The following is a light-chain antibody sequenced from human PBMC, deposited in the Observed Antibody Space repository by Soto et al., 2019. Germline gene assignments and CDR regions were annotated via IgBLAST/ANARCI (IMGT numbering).Light chain of an antibody. CDR1: YSNIGSRT. CDR2: DNN. J-gene: IGLJ1*01. Sequence: QSVLTQPPSASGTPGQRVTISCSGSYSNIGSRTVNWYQQVPGTAPKLLIYDNNQRPSGVPDRFSGSKSGTSASLAISGLQSEDEADYHCAAWDDGLIGYVFGSGTKVTVL. V-gene: IGLV1-44*01. CDR3: AAWDDGLIGYV.